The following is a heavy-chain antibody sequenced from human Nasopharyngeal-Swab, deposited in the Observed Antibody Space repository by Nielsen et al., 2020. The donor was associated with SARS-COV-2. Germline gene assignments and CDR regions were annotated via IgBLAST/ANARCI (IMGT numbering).Heavy chain of an antibody. Sequence: ASVKVSCKASGYTFTSSDINWVRQATGQRLEWMGWMNPNSGNAGYAQKFQGRVTMTRDTSTSTVFMELSSLRSEDTAVYYCARDQGYDFWSGQVHWGQGALVTVSS. V-gene: IGHV1-8*01. D-gene: IGHD3-3*01. CDR2: MNPNSGNA. CDR1: GYTFTSSD. J-gene: IGHJ4*02. CDR3: ARDQGYDFWSGQVH.